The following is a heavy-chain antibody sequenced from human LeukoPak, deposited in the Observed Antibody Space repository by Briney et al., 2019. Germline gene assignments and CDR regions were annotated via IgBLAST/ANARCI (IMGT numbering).Heavy chain of an antibody. CDR3: ARFYRPATLWVVGWFDP. Sequence: SETLSLTCTVSGGSISSGDYYWSWIRQPPGKGLEWIGYIYYSGSTYYNPSLKSRVTISVDTSKNQFSLKLSSVTAADTAVYYCARFYRPATLWVVGWFDPWGQGTLVTVSS. J-gene: IGHJ5*02. CDR2: IYYSGST. D-gene: IGHD2-15*01. CDR1: GGSISSGDYY. V-gene: IGHV4-30-4*01.